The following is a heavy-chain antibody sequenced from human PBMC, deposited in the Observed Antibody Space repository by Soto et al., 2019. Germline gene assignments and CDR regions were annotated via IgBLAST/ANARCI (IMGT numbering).Heavy chain of an antibody. CDR3: ARGWLRDPWMY. D-gene: IGHD5-12*01. V-gene: IGHV3-21*02. J-gene: IGHJ4*02. CDR1: GFIFSSHT. CDR2: ISASSTYI. Sequence: EVQLVESGGGLVKPGGSLRLSCAASGFIFSSHTMNWVRQVPGKGLEWVSSISASSTYIYYPDSLKGRFTISRDNAYNSLSLQVSILRAEDTAVYYCARGWLRDPWMYWGQGTLVTVSS.